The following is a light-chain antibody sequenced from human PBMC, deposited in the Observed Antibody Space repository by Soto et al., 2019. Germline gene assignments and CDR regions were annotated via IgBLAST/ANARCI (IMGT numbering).Light chain of an antibody. CDR2: EVS. CDR3: SSYTTSSTLV. CDR1: NSDIGSYNR. J-gene: IGLJ3*02. V-gene: IGLV2-18*02. Sequence: QSVLTQPPSVSGSPGQSVTISCSGTNSDIGSYNRVSWYQQPPGTAPKLIIYEVSHRPSGVPARFSGSKSANAASLTISGPQAEDEADYYCSSYTTSSTLVFGGGTKLTVL.